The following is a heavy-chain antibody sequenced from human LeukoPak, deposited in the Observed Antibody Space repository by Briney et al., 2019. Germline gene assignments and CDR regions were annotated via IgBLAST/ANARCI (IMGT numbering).Heavy chain of an antibody. J-gene: IGHJ3*01. CDR2: IKQDGSEK. CDR1: GFTFSDYY. CDR3: AMKAVPRPRLHDAFDF. Sequence: PGGSLRLSCVASGFTFSDYYMSWVRQPPGKGLEWVANIKQDGSEKYYVDSVKGRFTISRDNAKNSLFLQTNSLRAEDTAVYYCAMKAVPRPRLHDAFDFWGQGTVVSVSS. V-gene: IGHV3-7*01. D-gene: IGHD5-24*01.